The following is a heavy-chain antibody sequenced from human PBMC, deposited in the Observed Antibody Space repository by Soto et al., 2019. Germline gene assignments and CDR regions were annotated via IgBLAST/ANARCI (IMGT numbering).Heavy chain of an antibody. J-gene: IGHJ6*02. CDR3: ARDRGPWPHYDILTGYYSSHYYYYGMDV. CDR1: GYTFTSHY. V-gene: IGHV1-46*01. CDR2: INTNAGSA. Sequence: ASVKVSCKASGYTFTSHYIHWVRQAPGQGLEWMGVINTNAGSASYAQNFQGRVTMTRDTSTSTVYMELSSLRSEDTAVYFCARDRGPWPHYDILTGYYSSHYYYYGMDVWGQGTTVTVSS. D-gene: IGHD3-9*01.